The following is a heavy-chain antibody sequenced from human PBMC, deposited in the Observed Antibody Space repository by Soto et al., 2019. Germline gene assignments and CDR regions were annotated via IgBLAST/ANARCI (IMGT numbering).Heavy chain of an antibody. J-gene: IGHJ4*02. CDR1: GGTFSSYA. CDR3: ARGAVVAATPFLGY. Sequence: QVQLVQTGAEVKKPGSAVKVSCKASGGTFSSYASSWVRQAPGQGLEWMGGIIPIFGTANYAQKFQGRVTITADESTSTAYMELSSLRSEDTAVYYCARGAVVAATPFLGYWGQGTLVTVSS. D-gene: IGHD2-15*01. CDR2: IIPIFGTA. V-gene: IGHV1-69*12.